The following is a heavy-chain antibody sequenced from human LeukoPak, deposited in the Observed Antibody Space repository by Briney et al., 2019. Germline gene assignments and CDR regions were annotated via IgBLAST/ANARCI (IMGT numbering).Heavy chain of an antibody. CDR3: AREPTYSSSWYTSCDY. D-gene: IGHD6-13*01. Sequence: GGSLRLSCAASGFTFSSYEMNWVRQAPGKGLAWVSYITLSSSSIYYADSVKGRFTISRDNAKNSLYLQMNSLRAEDTAVYYCAREPTYSSSWYTSCDYWGQGTLVTVSS. CDR2: ITLSSSSI. J-gene: IGHJ4*02. V-gene: IGHV3-48*01. CDR1: GFTFSSYE.